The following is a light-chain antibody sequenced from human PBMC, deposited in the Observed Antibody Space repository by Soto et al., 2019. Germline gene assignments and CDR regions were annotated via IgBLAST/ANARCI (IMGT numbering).Light chain of an antibody. CDR3: QQGYSIHALT. CDR2: DVS. V-gene: IGKV1-39*01. CDR1: QTISTY. Sequence: DIQMTPSPSSLSASVGDRVTISCRASQTISTYLHLYQHKPGRAPRLLISDVSTLQSGVPGRFRGSGSETEFTLTITYLQPEDFATYYCQQGYSIHALTFGGGTKVDIK. J-gene: IGKJ4*01.